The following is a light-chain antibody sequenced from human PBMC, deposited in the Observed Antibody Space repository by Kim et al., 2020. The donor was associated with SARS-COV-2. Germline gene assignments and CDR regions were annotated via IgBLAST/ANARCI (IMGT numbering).Light chain of an antibody. Sequence: DIQLTHSPPFLSASVRDRVTITCRASQDIGTYLAWYQQMPGKAPKLLIYRASTLQSGVPSRFSGSGSGTEFTLTISNLQPEDCGIYYCQQLNNYPWTFGQGTKVDIK. CDR2: RAS. CDR1: QDIGTY. V-gene: IGKV1-9*01. CDR3: QQLNNYPWT. J-gene: IGKJ1*01.